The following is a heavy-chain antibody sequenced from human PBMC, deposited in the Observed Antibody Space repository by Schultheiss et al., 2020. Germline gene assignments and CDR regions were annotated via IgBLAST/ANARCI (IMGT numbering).Heavy chain of an antibody. V-gene: IGHV3-15*01. Sequence: GGSLRLSCAASGFNVTSNCINWVRQAPGKGLEWVGRIKSKTDGGTTDYAAPVKGRFTISRDDSKNTLYLQMNSLKTEDTAVYYCTTAERELPPNWGQGTLVTVSS. D-gene: IGHD1-26*01. J-gene: IGHJ4*02. CDR3: TTAERELPPN. CDR2: IKSKTDGGTT. CDR1: GFNVTSNC.